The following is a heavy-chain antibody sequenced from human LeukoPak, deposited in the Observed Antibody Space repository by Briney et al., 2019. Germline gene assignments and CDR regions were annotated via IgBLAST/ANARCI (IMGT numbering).Heavy chain of an antibody. CDR2: ISGSGGST. J-gene: IGHJ1*01. CDR3: AKGHPRGAIGHFQH. CDR1: GFTFDDYA. V-gene: IGHV3-23*01. Sequence: GGSLRLSCAASGFTFDDYAMHWVRQAPGKGLEWVSAISGSGGSTYYADSVKGRFTISRDNSKNTLYLQMNSLRAEDTAVYYCAKGHPRGAIGHFQHWGQGTLVTVSS. D-gene: IGHD2-2*01.